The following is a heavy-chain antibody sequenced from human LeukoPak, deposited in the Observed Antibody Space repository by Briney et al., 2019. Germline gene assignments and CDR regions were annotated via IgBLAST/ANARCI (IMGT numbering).Heavy chain of an antibody. J-gene: IGHJ4*02. Sequence: GGSLRLSCAASEFTFSSYGMNWVRQAPGKGLEWVSVISTSGGSAYYADSVKGRFTISRDNSKNRLYLQMNRLRAEDTAVYYCARRTYSSSSYYFDYWGQGTLATVSS. CDR3: ARRTYSSSSYYFDY. V-gene: IGHV3-23*01. CDR1: EFTFSSYG. CDR2: ISTSGGSA. D-gene: IGHD6-13*01.